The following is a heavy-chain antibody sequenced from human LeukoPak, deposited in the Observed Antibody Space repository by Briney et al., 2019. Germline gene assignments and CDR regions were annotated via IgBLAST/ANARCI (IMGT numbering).Heavy chain of an antibody. CDR3: ARDPSSTRGFDY. D-gene: IGHD2-2*01. CDR2: IYYSGST. V-gene: IGHV4-59*12. CDR1: GGSISSYY. J-gene: IGHJ4*02. Sequence: SETLSLTCTVSGGSISSYYWSWIRQPPGKGLEWIGYIYYSGSTNYNPSLKSRVTISVDTSKNQFSLKLSSVTAADTAVYYCARDPSSTRGFDYWGQGTPVTVSS.